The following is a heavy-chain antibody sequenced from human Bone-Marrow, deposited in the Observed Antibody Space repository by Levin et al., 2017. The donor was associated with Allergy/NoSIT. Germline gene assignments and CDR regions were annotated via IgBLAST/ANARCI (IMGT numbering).Heavy chain of an antibody. J-gene: IGHJ4*02. CDR1: GFTFSNAW. CDR3: TTDGGGRYYYDSSGYYPNDY. Sequence: LSLTCAASGFTFSNAWMSWVRQAPGKGLEWVGRIKSKTDGGTTDYAAPVKGRFTISRDDSKNTLYLQMNSLKTEDTAVYYCTTDGGGRYYYDSSGYYPNDYWGQGTLVTVSS. CDR2: IKSKTDGGTT. D-gene: IGHD3-22*01. V-gene: IGHV3-15*01.